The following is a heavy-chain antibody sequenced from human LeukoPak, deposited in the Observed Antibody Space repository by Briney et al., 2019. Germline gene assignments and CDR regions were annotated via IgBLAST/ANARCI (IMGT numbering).Heavy chain of an antibody. D-gene: IGHD6-13*01. CDR3: ARLRPYSSSWYAYYGMDV. Sequence: QPGGSLRLSCAATGFRISDYYMSWIRQAPGKGLEWVANIKSDGTQNYYVDSVKGRFTISRDNAKNSLYLQMNSLRADETAVYYCARLRPYSSSWYAYYGMDVWGQGTTVTVSS. CDR2: IKSDGTQN. CDR1: GFRISDYY. V-gene: IGHV3-7*04. J-gene: IGHJ6*02.